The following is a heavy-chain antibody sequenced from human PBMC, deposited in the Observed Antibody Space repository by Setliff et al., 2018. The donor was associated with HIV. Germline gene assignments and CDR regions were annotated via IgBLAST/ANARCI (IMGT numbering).Heavy chain of an antibody. Sequence: SETLSLTCTVSGGIISSDSFFWSWIRQSPGNGLEWIGGIYDSGATKYNPSLKSRATISLETSKMQFSLKLNSVSAADTAVYYCARQPYDSRSFGWFDTWGQGTLVTVSS. V-gene: IGHV4-61*01. J-gene: IGHJ5*02. CDR3: ARQPYDSRSFGWFDT. CDR2: IYDSGAT. D-gene: IGHD3-10*01. CDR1: GGIISSDSFF.